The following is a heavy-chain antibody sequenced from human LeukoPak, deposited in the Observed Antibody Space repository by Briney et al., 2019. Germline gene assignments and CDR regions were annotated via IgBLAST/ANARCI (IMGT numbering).Heavy chain of an antibody. D-gene: IGHD6-13*01. CDR2: IWYDGSDK. Sequence: GGSLRLSCAASGFSFSPYSMCWVRQAPGKGLDWVAVIWYDGSDKYYADSVKGRSTISRDNSRNTLYLQMNSLRAEDTAVYFCARRLAAAGAGGSDYWGQGTLVTVSS. J-gene: IGHJ4*02. V-gene: IGHV3-33*08. CDR3: ARRLAAAGAGGSDY. CDR1: GFSFSPYS.